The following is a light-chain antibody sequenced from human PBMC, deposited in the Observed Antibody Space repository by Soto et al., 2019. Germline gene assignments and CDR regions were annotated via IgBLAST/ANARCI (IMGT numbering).Light chain of an antibody. J-gene: IGKJ4*01. V-gene: IGKV3-11*01. CDR3: QHRSDWPLT. Sequence: EIVLTQSPATLSLSPGERATLSCRASQSVSSYLAWYQQRPGQAPRLLIYDASNRATGIPARFSGSGSGIDFTVTISSLEPEDVSVYYCQHRSDWPLTLGGGTKVEIK. CDR2: DAS. CDR1: QSVSSY.